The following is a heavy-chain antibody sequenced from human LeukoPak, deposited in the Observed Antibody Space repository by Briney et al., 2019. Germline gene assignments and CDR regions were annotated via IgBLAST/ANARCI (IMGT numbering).Heavy chain of an antibody. Sequence: PGGSLRLSCAASGFTFSSYSMNWVRQAPGKGLEWVSYISSSSSTIYYADSVKGRFTISRDNAKNSLYLQMNSLRAEDTAVYYCARASPGPDLWSGDTEGDYWGQGTLVTVSS. CDR3: ARASPGPDLWSGDTEGDY. CDR1: GFTFSSYS. D-gene: IGHD3-3*01. J-gene: IGHJ4*02. V-gene: IGHV3-48*01. CDR2: ISSSSSTI.